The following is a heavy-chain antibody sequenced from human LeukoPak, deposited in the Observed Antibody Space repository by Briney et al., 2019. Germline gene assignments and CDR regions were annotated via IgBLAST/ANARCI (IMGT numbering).Heavy chain of an antibody. D-gene: IGHD3-9*01. CDR3: ARILTGYDAFDY. Sequence: PGGSLRLSCAASGFTFRAYWMSWVRQAPGKGLEWVANIKEDGSAKYYVGSVKGRFAISRYNAKTSLYLQMNTLRAEDTAVYYCARILTGYDAFDYWGQGTLVTVSS. CDR1: GFTFRAYW. J-gene: IGHJ4*02. CDR2: IKEDGSAK. V-gene: IGHV3-7*01.